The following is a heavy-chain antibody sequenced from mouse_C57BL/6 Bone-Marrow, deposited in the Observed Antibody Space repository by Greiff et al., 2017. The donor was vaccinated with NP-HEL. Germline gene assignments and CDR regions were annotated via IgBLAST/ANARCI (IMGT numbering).Heavy chain of an antibody. CDR2: IDPETGGT. J-gene: IGHJ4*01. Sequence: VQGVESGAELVRPGASVTLSCKASGYTFTDYEMHWVKQTPVHGLEWIGAIDPETGGTAYNQKFKGKAILTADKSSSTAYMELRSLTSEDSAVYYCTEGDYWGQGTSVTGSS. CDR1: GYTFTDYE. V-gene: IGHV1-15*01. CDR3: TEGDY.